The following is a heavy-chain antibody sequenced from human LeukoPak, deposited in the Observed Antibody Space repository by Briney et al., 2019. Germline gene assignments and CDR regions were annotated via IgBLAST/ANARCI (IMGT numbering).Heavy chain of an antibody. V-gene: IGHV1-2*02. CDR1: GYTFTGYY. J-gene: IGHJ4*02. CDR2: INPNSGGT. CDR3: ARANGGGAYYPFDH. D-gene: IGHD2-21*02. Sequence: GASVKVSCKASGYTFTGYYMRWVRQAPGQGLEWMGWINPNSGGTNYAQKFQGRVTMTRDTSISTAYMELSRLRSDDTAVYYCARANGGGAYYPFDHWGQGTLVTVSS.